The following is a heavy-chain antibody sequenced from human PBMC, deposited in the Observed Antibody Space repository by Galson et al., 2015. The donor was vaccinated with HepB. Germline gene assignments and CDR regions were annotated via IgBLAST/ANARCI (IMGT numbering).Heavy chain of an antibody. CDR3: AKDDQSSTSPYYYYGMDV. D-gene: IGHD2-2*01. CDR2: ISGSGGSA. Sequence: SLRLSCAASGFTFSSYAMSWVRQAPGKGLEWVSAISGSGGSAYYADSVKGRFTISRDNSKNTLYLQMNSLRAEDTAVYYCAKDDQSSTSPYYYYGMDVWGQGTTATVSS. J-gene: IGHJ6*02. CDR1: GFTFSSYA. V-gene: IGHV3-23*01.